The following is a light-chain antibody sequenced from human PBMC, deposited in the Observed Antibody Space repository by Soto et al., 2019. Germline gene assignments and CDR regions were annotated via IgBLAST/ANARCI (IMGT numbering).Light chain of an antibody. J-gene: IGKJ1*01. Sequence: EIVLTQSPATLSLSPGERATLSCRASQSGGSNLAWFQLKPGQAPRLLIYGASNRATGIPDRFSGSGSGTDLTLTIRRLEPEDFAVYYCPQYGSSGTFGQGTKVDI. CDR3: PQYGSSGT. V-gene: IGKV3-20*01. CDR2: GAS. CDR1: QSGGSN.